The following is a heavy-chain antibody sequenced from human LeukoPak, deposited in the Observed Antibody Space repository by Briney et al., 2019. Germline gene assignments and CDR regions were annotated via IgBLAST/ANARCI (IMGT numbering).Heavy chain of an antibody. J-gene: IGHJ5*02. V-gene: IGHV1-18*01. D-gene: IGHD3-16*01. CDR3: ARDRRETMITFGGVMTAGWFDP. CDR1: GYIFTSYG. CDR2: ISNYNVP. Sequence: GASVKVSCKASGYIFTSYGISWVRQAPGQGLEWMGWISNYNVPDYAQKFQGRVTMTTDTSTSTAYMELKSLRSDDTAVYYCARDRRETMITFGGVMTAGWFDPWGQGTLVTVSS.